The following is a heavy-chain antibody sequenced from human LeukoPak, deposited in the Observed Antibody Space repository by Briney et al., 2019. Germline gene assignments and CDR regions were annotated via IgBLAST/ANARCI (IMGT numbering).Heavy chain of an antibody. V-gene: IGHV3-15*01. CDR2: IKSKTDGGTT. D-gene: IGHD3-10*01. CDR3: TTVTMVRGVIRVDP. CDR1: GFTFSNAW. Sequence: GGSLRLSYAASGFTFSNAWMSWVRQAPGKGLEWVGRIKSKTDGGTTDYAAPVKGRFTISRDDSKNTLYLQMNSLKTEDTAVYYCTTVTMVRGVIRVDPWGQGTLVTVSS. J-gene: IGHJ5*02.